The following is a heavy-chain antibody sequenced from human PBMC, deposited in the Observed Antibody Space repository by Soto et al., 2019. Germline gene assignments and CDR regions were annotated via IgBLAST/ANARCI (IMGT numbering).Heavy chain of an antibody. V-gene: IGHV3-30-3*01. CDR1: GFTFSTYA. D-gene: IGHD2-15*01. CDR2: ISNDGSNN. J-gene: IGHJ4*02. CDR3: ARDRGAVGAVLPDY. Sequence: QVQLVESGGGVVQPGRSLRLSCSASGFTFSTYAMHWVRQAPGKGLEWVAVISNDGSNNYYADSMKGRFTIARDNSKNTLYLEMDSLRAEDTAVFYCARDRGAVGAVLPDYWGQGTLVTVSS.